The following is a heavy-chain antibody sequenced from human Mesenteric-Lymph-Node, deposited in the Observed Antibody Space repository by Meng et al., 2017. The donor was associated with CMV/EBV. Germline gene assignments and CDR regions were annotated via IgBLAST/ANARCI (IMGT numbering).Heavy chain of an antibody. CDR1: GFAFSGHE. CDR3: ARDLPTVNSYYYGVDV. D-gene: IGHD4-11*01. Sequence: GGSLRLSCAASGFAFSGHEMNWVRQAPGKGLEWLSYISSSDNTIYYADSVKGRFTISRDNAKNSLYLQMNSLRAEDTAVYYCARDLPTVNSYYYGVDVWGQGTTVTVSS. CDR2: ISSSDNTI. J-gene: IGHJ6*02. V-gene: IGHV3-48*03.